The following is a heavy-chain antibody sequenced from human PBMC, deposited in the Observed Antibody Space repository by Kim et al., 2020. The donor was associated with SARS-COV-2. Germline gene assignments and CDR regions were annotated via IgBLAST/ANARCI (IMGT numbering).Heavy chain of an antibody. D-gene: IGHD1-26*01. V-gene: IGHV3-66*01. Sequence: GGSLRLSCAASGFTVSSNYMSWVRQAPGKGLEWVSVIYSGGSTYYADSVKGRFTISRDNSKNTLYLQMNSLRAEDTAVYYCARSTQWEPPPAGAFDIWGQGTMVTVSS. CDR1: GFTVSSNY. CDR2: IYSGGST. CDR3: ARSTQWEPPPAGAFDI. J-gene: IGHJ3*02.